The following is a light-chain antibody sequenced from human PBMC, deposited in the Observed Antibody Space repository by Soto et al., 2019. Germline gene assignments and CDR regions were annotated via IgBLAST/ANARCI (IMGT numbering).Light chain of an antibody. CDR2: DVY. CDR1: SSNVGGYNY. CDR3: CSYAGSNTFYV. J-gene: IGLJ1*01. V-gene: IGLV2-11*01. Sequence: QSALTQPRSVSGSPGQSVTISCTGTSSNVGGYNYVSWYQHHPDKAPKLVIYDVYNRPSGVPDRFSGSKSDNTASLTISGLQAEDEADYYCCSYAGSNTFYVFGTGTKVTVL.